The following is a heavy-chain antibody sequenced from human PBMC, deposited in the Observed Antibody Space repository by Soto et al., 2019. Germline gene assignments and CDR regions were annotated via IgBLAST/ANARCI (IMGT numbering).Heavy chain of an antibody. D-gene: IGHD1-1*01. J-gene: IGHJ4*02. V-gene: IGHV4-39*01. CDR3: ARHRRETGTYAQPLDY. Sequence: PSETLSLTCTVSGGSISSTSYYGGWVLQPPEKGLEWIGAISYGGSTYHNPSLRSRVTVFVDTSKSQFSLDLTSVTAEDTAVYYCARHRRETGTYAQPLDYWGQGTLVTASS. CDR1: GGSISSTSYY. CDR2: ISYGGST.